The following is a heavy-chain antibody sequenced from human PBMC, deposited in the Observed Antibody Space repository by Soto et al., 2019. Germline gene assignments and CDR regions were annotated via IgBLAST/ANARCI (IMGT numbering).Heavy chain of an antibody. D-gene: IGHD2-8*01. J-gene: IGHJ4*02. Sequence: QVQLVQSGAEVKKPGASVKVSCKASGYTFTHYYIHWVRQAPGQGLEWMGMINTSGGSTDYAQKFQGRVTMTTDTATTTVDMELSSLRSDDTAVYYCARPPFPGCINGVCYPCDHWGQGTLVTVSS. CDR3: ARPPFPGCINGVCYPCDH. CDR1: GYTFTHYY. CDR2: INTSGGST. V-gene: IGHV1-46*01.